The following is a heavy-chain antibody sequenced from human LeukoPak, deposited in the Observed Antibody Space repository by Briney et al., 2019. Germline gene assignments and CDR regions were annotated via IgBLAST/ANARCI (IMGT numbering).Heavy chain of an antibody. V-gene: IGHV6-1*01. D-gene: IGHD4-17*01. Sequence: SQTLSLTCAISGDTVSSKNAAWNWIRQSPSRGLEWLGRTYYRSKWYNDYAVSVKSRININPDTSKNQFSLQLNSVTPEDTAVYYCAKGPYGDFPLVVYWGQGTLVTVSS. CDR2: TYYRSKWYN. J-gene: IGHJ4*02. CDR3: AKGPYGDFPLVVY. CDR1: GDTVSSKNAA.